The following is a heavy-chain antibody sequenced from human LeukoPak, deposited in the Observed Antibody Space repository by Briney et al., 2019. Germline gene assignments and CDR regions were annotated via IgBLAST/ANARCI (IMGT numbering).Heavy chain of an antibody. Sequence: PGGSLRLSCAASGFMFTSYGMHWVRQAPGKGLEWVAVIWSDGTNKYYSDSVKGRFAISRDDSNDMVYLQMNGLRAEDTAVYYCAKDIQRGFDHTNSLDSWGQGTLVTVSS. CDR2: IWSDGTNK. D-gene: IGHD4-11*01. CDR1: GFMFTSYG. V-gene: IGHV3-33*06. CDR3: AKDIQRGFDHTNSLDS. J-gene: IGHJ4*02.